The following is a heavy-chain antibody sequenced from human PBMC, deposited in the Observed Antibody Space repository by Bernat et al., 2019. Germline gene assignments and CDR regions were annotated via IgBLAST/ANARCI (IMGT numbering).Heavy chain of an antibody. CDR2: LYSGGST. D-gene: IGHD1-26*01. J-gene: IGHJ4*02. CDR1: GFTVSSNY. V-gene: IGHV3-66*01. Sequence: EVHLVESGGGLVQPGGSLRLSCAASGFTVSSNYMSWVRQAPGKGLEWVSVLYSGGSTYYADSVKGRFTISRDNSKNTVYLQMNRLRAEDTAVFYCAGARAWDRSFFDYWGQGALVTVSS. CDR3: AGARAWDRSFFDY.